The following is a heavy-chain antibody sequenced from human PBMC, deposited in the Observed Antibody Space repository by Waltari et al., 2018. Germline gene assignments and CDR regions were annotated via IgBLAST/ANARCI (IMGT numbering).Heavy chain of an antibody. Sequence: QVQLVQSGAEVKKPGSSVKVSCKASGGTFSSYAISWVRQAPGQGLEGRGGIIPIFGTANYAQKFQGRVTITEDESTSRAYMELSSLRSEDTAVYYCALDSKQLSSSAFDIWGQGTMVTVSS. CDR3: ALDSKQLSSSAFDI. J-gene: IGHJ3*02. V-gene: IGHV1-69*12. D-gene: IGHD3-10*02. CDR1: GGTFSSYA. CDR2: IIPIFGTA.